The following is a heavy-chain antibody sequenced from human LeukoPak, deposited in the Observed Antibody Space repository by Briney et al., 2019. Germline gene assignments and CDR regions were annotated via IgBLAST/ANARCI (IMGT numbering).Heavy chain of an antibody. Sequence: PSGTLSLTCTVSGDSISSTRYYWGWIRQPPGKGLEWIANIYYSGSTYYNPSIKSRVTITVDTSKNQLSLKLISVTAADTAVYYCARQYDFWSGLNNWFDPWGQGTLVTVSS. CDR2: IYYSGST. D-gene: IGHD3-3*01. CDR3: ARQYDFWSGLNNWFDP. CDR1: GDSISSTRYY. V-gene: IGHV4-39*01. J-gene: IGHJ5*02.